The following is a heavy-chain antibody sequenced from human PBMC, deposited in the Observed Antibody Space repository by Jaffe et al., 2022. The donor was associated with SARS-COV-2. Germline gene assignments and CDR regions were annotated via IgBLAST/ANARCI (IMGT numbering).Heavy chain of an antibody. Sequence: EVQLVESGGGLVQPGGSLRLSCAASGFSFSGSWMSWVRQAPGKGLEWVTNVNPEGRDKYYVESVKGRFTISRDNANNSLYLQMNSLSAEDTAVYYCARVRILSSRSVFDSWGQGTLVTVSS. CDR2: VNPEGRDK. CDR1: GFSFSGSW. V-gene: IGHV3-7*01. CDR3: ARVRILSSRSVFDS. J-gene: IGHJ4*02. D-gene: IGHD2-15*01.